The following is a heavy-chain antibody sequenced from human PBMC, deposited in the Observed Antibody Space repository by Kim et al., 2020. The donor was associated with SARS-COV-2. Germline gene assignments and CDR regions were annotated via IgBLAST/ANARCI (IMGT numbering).Heavy chain of an antibody. J-gene: IGHJ6*03. CDR3: ARAAWGSGRGGYYIDV. D-gene: IGHD6-19*01. V-gene: IGHV1-2*06. CDR1: GYTFTSYY. CDR2: INPNSGGT. Sequence: ASVKVSCKASGYTFTSYYMHWVRQAPGQGLEWMGRINPNSGGTNYAQKFQGRVTMTRDTSISTAYMELSRLRSDDTAVYYCARAAWGSGRGGYYIDVWGKGTTVTVSS.